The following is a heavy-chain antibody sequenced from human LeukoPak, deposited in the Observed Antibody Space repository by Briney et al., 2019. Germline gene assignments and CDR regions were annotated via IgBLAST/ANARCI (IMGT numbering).Heavy chain of an antibody. Sequence: SCKASGYTFTSYAMHWVRQAPGKGLEWVAVISYDGSNKYYADSVKGRFTISRDNSKNTLYLQMNSLRAEDTAVYYCARSGIQSGYCSSISCYTGYWGQGTLVTVSS. J-gene: IGHJ4*02. CDR2: ISYDGSNK. D-gene: IGHD2-2*02. CDR3: ARSGIQSGYCSSISCYTGY. CDR1: GYTFTSYA. V-gene: IGHV3-30-3*01.